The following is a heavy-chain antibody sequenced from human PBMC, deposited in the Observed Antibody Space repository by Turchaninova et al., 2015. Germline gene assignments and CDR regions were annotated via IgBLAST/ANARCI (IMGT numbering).Heavy chain of an antibody. CDR1: GFTFSGYG. D-gene: IGHD6-19*01. V-gene: IGHV3-33*01. J-gene: IGHJ4*02. Sequence: QVQLVESGGGVVRPGRALRISCASSGFTFSGYGLHWVRQAPGKGLEWVAVTGYDGSNKYYADSEEGRFTISRDNSKNTLYLQMNSLRAEDTAVYYCARDVYGLYSSGWLDYWGQGTLVTVSS. CDR3: ARDVYGLYSSGWLDY. CDR2: TGYDGSNK.